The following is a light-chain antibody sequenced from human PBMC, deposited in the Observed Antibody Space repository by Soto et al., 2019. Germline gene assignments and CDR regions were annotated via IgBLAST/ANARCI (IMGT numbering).Light chain of an antibody. CDR1: SSDVGGYNY. CDR2: DVS. CDR3: CSYAGRPRYV. J-gene: IGLJ1*01. Sequence: QSALTQPRSVSGSPGQSVTISCTGTSSDVGGYNYVSWYQQHPGKAPKVMIYDVSERPSGVPDRFSGSKSGNTASLTISGLQAEDEADYYGCSYAGRPRYVLGTGTKVTVL. V-gene: IGLV2-11*01.